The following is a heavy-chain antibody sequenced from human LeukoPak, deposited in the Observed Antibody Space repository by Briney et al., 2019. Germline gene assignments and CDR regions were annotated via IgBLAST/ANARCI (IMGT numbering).Heavy chain of an antibody. CDR1: GFTFSSYS. CDR2: ISSSSSTI. V-gene: IGHV3-48*01. D-gene: IGHD3-3*01. Sequence: GGSLRLSCAASGFTFSSYSMNWVRQAPGQGLEWVSYISSSSSTIYYADSVKGRFTISRDNAKNSLYLQMNSLRAEDTAVYYCARARYDFGAKYFDYWGQGTLVTVSS. J-gene: IGHJ4*02. CDR3: ARARYDFGAKYFDY.